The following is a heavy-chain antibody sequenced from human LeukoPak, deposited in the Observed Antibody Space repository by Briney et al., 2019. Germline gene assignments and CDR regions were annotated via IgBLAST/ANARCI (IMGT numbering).Heavy chain of an antibody. CDR3: ARALDTYGYMRFAY. V-gene: IGHV3-23*01. CDR2: IGGSGDKT. Sequence: GGSLRLSCAASGFTFNRNAISWVRQAPGKGLEWVSTIGGSGDKTFYADSVKGRFTISRDKSTNTLFLQMSSLRAEDSAIYFCARALDTYGYMRFAYWGQGTLVTVSS. CDR1: GFTFNRNA. J-gene: IGHJ4*02. D-gene: IGHD5-18*01.